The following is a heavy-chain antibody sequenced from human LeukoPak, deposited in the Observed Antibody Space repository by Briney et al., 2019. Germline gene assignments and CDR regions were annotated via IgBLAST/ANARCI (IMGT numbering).Heavy chain of an antibody. V-gene: IGHV1-69*02. Sequence: SVKVSCKASGGTFSSYTISWVRQAPGQGLEWMGRIIPILGIANYAQKFQGRVTITADKSTSTACMELSSLRSEDTAVYYCARSPRYCSSTSCYWFDYWGQGTLVTVSS. CDR1: GGTFSSYT. D-gene: IGHD2-2*01. J-gene: IGHJ5*01. CDR3: ARSPRYCSSTSCYWFDY. CDR2: IIPILGIA.